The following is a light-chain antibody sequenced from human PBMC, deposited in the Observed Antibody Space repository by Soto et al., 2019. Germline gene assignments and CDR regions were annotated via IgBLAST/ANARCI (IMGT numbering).Light chain of an antibody. V-gene: IGKV3-15*01. CDR1: QSVSSD. J-gene: IGKJ4*01. CDR3: QQYSVWPPVLT. CDR2: GAS. Sequence: EILMTQSPATLSVSPGERATLSCRASQSVSSDLAWYQQKPGQAPRLLIYGASTRATDIPARFSGNGSGTEFTLSISSLQSEDFAGYYCQQYSVWPPVLTFGGGTKVEIK.